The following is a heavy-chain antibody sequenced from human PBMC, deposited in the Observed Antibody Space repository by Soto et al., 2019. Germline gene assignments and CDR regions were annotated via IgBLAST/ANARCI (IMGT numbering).Heavy chain of an antibody. Sequence: SETLCLTCTVSGGSISSGGYYWSWIRQHPGKGLEWIGYIYYSGSTYYNPSLKSRVTISVDTSKNQFSLKLSPVTAADTAVYYCAREIDYGDSVYFDYWGQGTLVTVLL. CDR3: AREIDYGDSVYFDY. V-gene: IGHV4-31*03. J-gene: IGHJ4*02. CDR1: GGSISSGGYY. CDR2: IYYSGST. D-gene: IGHD4-17*01.